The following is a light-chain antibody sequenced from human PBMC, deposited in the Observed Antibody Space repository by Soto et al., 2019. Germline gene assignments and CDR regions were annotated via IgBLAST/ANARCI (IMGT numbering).Light chain of an antibody. CDR1: QSLVHSGGNTY. CDR2: KVS. Sequence: DAVLTQSPLSLPVTLGQPASISCSSSQSLVHSGGNTYLNWFQQRPGQSPRRLIYKVSERDSGVPDRFSGRASGTDFTLEISRVEAEDVGVYYCVQGTHWPYTFGQGTKLEIK. J-gene: IGKJ2*01. CDR3: VQGTHWPYT. V-gene: IGKV2-30*02.